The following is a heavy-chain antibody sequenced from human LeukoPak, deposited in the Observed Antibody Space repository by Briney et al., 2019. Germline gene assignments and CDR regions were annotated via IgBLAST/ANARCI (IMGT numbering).Heavy chain of an antibody. J-gene: IGHJ4*02. D-gene: IGHD3-10*01. Sequence: GGSLRLSCAASGFTFSTYPMHWVRQAPGKGLEWVAVMSHDGSNIYYVDSVKGRFTISRDNSKNTLYLQMNSLRLEDTAVYYCARDGFGTIDYWGQGTLVTVSS. V-gene: IGHV3-30-3*01. CDR1: GFTFSTYP. CDR3: ARDGFGTIDY. CDR2: MSHDGSNI.